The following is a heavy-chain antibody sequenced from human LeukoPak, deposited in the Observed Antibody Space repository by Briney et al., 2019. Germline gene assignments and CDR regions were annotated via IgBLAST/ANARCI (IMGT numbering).Heavy chain of an antibody. V-gene: IGHV3-74*01. J-gene: IGHJ4*02. D-gene: IGHD2-15*01. CDR2: INSDGSST. Sequence: PGGSLRLSCAASGFTFSSYWMHWVRQAPGKGLVWVSRINSDGSSTSYADSVKGRFTISRDNAKNTLYLQMNSLRAEDTAVYHCAREVGCSGGSCYVYWGQGTLVTVSS. CDR1: GFTFSSYW. CDR3: AREVGCSGGSCYVY.